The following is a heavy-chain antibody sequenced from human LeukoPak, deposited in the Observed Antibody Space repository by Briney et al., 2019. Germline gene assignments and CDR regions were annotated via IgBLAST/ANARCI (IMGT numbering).Heavy chain of an antibody. J-gene: IGHJ6*02. V-gene: IGHV3-48*02. CDR1: RFTFNTYS. Sequence: HPGGSLRLSCVASRFTFNTYSMNWVRQAPGKGLEWIAYISESGSHIYYADSVKGRFTISRDNAKNSLFLQMTRLRDEDRALYFCARDNLRLARVSGMDVWGQGTTVTVSS. CDR3: ARDNLRLARVSGMDV. CDR2: ISESGSHI. D-gene: IGHD6-19*01.